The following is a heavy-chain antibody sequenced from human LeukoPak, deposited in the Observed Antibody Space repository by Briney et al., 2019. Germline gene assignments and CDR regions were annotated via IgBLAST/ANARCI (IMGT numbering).Heavy chain of an antibody. D-gene: IGHD3-22*01. CDR2: ISWNSGSI. V-gene: IGHV3-9*01. CDR1: GFTFDDYA. J-gene: IGHJ4*02. Sequence: GGSLRLSCAASGFTFDDYAMHWVRQAPGKGLEWVSGISWNSGSIGYADSVKGRFTISRDNAKNSLYLQMNSLRAEDTAVYYCAKVYMIVVPCFDYWGQGTLVTVSS. CDR3: AKVYMIVVPCFDY.